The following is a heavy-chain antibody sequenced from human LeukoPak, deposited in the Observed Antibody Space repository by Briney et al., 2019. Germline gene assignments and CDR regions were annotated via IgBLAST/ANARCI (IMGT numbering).Heavy chain of an antibody. CDR2: ISGSGTYT. CDR3: ARALGATSDF. J-gene: IGHJ4*02. D-gene: IGHD1-26*01. CDR1: GFIFSIYS. Sequence: PGGSLRLSCAASGFIFSIYSMNWVRQAPGKGLEWVSSISGSGTYTYYADSLKGRFTISRDNARNTLYLQINSLRAEDTAMYYCARALGATSDFWGQGTLVIVSS. V-gene: IGHV3-21*01.